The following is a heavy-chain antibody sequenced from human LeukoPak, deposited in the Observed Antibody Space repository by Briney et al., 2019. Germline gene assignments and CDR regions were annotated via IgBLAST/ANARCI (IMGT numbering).Heavy chain of an antibody. Sequence: PSETLSLTCAVSGGSFSSSNWWSWVRQPPGRGLGWIGEIYHSGSTIYNPSLRSRVTISVDKSKNQFSLKLSSVTAADTAVYYFASGDLVRGDITRRGQGTLVTVSS. V-gene: IGHV4-4*02. D-gene: IGHD3-10*01. CDR1: GGSFSSSNW. CDR3: ASGDLVRGDITR. CDR2: IYHSGST. J-gene: IGHJ4*02.